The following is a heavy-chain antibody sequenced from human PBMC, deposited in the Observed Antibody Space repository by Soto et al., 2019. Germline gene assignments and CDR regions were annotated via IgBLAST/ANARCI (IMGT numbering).Heavy chain of an antibody. V-gene: IGHV4-4*07. D-gene: IGHD4-17*01. CDR3: AKAIDDYYFDS. Sequence: SETLSLTCTVSGGSVTSYYWSWIRQPAGKGLEWIGHLYSTSSTNYNPSLKSRVTMSVDTSKNQFSLRVSSVTAADTAVYYCAKAIDDYYFDSWGQGTLVTVSS. J-gene: IGHJ4*02. CDR2: LYSTSST. CDR1: GGSVTSYY.